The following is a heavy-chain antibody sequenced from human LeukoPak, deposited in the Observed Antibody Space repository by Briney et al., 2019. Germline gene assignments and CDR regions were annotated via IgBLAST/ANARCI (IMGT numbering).Heavy chain of an antibody. CDR2: ISGSGGRT. V-gene: IGHV3-23*01. CDR1: TLTLSSYA. D-gene: IGHD7-27*01. Sequence: GRSRRPASAPSTLTLSSYATRCDSQAQGDGLEWVSAISGSGGRTYYANSVKGRFTISRDNSKNMVGLQINSPTSEDTATYYCAKDGNWARFEDWGQGTLVTVSS. J-gene: IGHJ4*02. CDR3: AKDGNWARFED.